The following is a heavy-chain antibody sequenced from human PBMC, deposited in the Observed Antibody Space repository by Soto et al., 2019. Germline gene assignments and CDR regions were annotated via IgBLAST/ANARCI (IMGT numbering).Heavy chain of an antibody. J-gene: IGHJ6*02. CDR1: GGSITSRSYY. V-gene: IGHV4-39*01. Sequence: SETLSLTSTVSGGSITSRSYYWVWIRQPPGKGLEWIGSIYYSGSTYYNPSLKSRVTISVDTSKNQFSLKLSSVTAADTAVYYCARLGAASKSSYYFYGMDVWGQGTTVTVSS. CDR3: ARLGAASKSSYYFYGMDV. CDR2: IYYSGST. D-gene: IGHD6-13*01.